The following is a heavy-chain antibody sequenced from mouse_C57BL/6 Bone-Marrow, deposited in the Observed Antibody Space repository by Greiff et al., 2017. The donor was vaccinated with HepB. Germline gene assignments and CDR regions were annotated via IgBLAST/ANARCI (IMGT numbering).Heavy chain of an antibody. J-gene: IGHJ2*01. D-gene: IGHD2-1*01. CDR2: IDPSDSYT. Sequence: QVQLQQSGAELVRPGTSVKLSCKASGYTFTSYWLHWVKQRPGQGLEWIGVIDPSDSYTNYNQKFKGKATLTVDTSSSTAYMQLSSLTSEDSAVYYCARSGGNYSYYFDYWGQGTTLTVSS. CDR1: GYTFTSYW. V-gene: IGHV1-59*01. CDR3: ARSGGNYSYYFDY.